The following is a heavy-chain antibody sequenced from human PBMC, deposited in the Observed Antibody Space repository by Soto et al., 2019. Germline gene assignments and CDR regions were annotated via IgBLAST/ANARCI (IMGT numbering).Heavy chain of an antibody. Sequence: EVQLLESGGGSVQPGGSLRLSCATSGFTFNNYAINWVRQAPGKGLERVSGITGGGKTCYADSVKGRFTISRDNSKNTAYLQMDSLRAEDTALYYCAKEYQGFTRGSFDIWGQGTMVSVSS. D-gene: IGHD2-15*01. CDR1: GFTFNNYA. CDR2: ITGGGKT. CDR3: AKEYQGFTRGSFDI. J-gene: IGHJ3*02. V-gene: IGHV3-23*01.